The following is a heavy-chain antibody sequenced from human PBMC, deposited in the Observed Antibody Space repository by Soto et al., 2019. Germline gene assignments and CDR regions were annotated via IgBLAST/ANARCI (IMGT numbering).Heavy chain of an antibody. Sequence: EVQLLESGGGLVQPGGSLRLSCAASGFAFSIYAMSWVRQAPGKGLEWVASVSGSGGSTYSADSVKGRFTISRDNAKNSLYLQMNSLRAEDTAVYYCARGFELDYWGQGTLVTVSS. V-gene: IGHV3-23*01. CDR3: ARGFELDY. CDR1: GFAFSIYA. CDR2: VSGSGGST. D-gene: IGHD3-10*01. J-gene: IGHJ4*02.